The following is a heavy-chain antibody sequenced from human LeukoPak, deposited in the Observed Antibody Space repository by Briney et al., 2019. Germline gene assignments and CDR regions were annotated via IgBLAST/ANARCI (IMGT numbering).Heavy chain of an antibody. CDR3: ARHVFRPLFGGSYVFDY. CDR2: IYDSGST. J-gene: IGHJ4*02. Sequence: SETLSLTCTVSGGSIRSYYWSWIRQPPGKGLEWIGYIYDSGSTNYNPSLKSRVTMSVDTSKNQFSLKLSSVTAADTAVYYCARHVFRPLFGGSYVFDYWGQGTLVTVSS. D-gene: IGHD1-26*01. V-gene: IGHV4-59*08. CDR1: GGSIRSYY.